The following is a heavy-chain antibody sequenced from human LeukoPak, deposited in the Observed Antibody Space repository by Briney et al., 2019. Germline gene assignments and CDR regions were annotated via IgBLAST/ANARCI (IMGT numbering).Heavy chain of an antibody. D-gene: IGHD3-10*01. J-gene: IGHJ4*02. V-gene: IGHV3-66*02. Sequence: TGGSLRLSCAASRLTVSINYMTWLRQAPEKGLKWVSVIYTDGRTYYADSVRGRFTISRDNSKNTVYLQMNTLTTEDTAVYYCARVDTGRGGGWVPFDYWGQGTPVTVSS. CDR3: ARVDTGRGGGWVPFDY. CDR1: RLTVSINY. CDR2: IYTDGRT.